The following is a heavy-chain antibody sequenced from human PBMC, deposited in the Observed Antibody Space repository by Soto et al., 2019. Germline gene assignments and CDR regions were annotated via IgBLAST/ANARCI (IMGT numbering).Heavy chain of an antibody. Sequence: AASVKVSCKASGGSFNTFAISWVRQAPGQGLEWMGGIIPVYGSINYAEKFQGRVTMTADDSTSTAYMELRSLRSDDTAVYYCARVRLLGGDYELFDHWGQGTLVTVSS. D-gene: IGHD4-17*01. J-gene: IGHJ4*02. CDR1: GGSFNTFA. CDR3: ARVRLLGGDYELFDH. CDR2: IIPVYGSI. V-gene: IGHV1-69*13.